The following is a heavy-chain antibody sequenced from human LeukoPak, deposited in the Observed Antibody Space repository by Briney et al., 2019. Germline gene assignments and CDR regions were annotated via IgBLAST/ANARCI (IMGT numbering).Heavy chain of an antibody. CDR2: INGNSGDT. J-gene: IGHJ4*02. Sequence: ASVKVSCMAYGFTFTEYYFYWVRQAPGQGLESMGWINGNSGDTEYVQRFKGRVSMTRDTSISTVYMELENVTSDDTAVYYCARDGAASTPEFDYWGQGSPVTVSS. CDR3: ARDGAASTPEFDY. D-gene: IGHD6-25*01. V-gene: IGHV1-2*02. CDR1: GFTFTEYY.